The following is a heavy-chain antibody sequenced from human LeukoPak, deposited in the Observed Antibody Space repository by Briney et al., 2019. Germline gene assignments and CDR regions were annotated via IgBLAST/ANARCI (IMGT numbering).Heavy chain of an antibody. D-gene: IGHD3-3*01. CDR1: GFTFSSYS. CDR2: ISSSSSYI. Sequence: PGGSLRLSCAASGFTFSSYSMNWVRQAPGKGLEWVSSISSSSSYIYYADSVKGRCTISRDNAKNSLYLQLNSLRAEDTAVYYCASRLEWAYYYYYGMDVWGQGTTVTVSS. V-gene: IGHV3-21*01. J-gene: IGHJ6*02. CDR3: ASRLEWAYYYYYGMDV.